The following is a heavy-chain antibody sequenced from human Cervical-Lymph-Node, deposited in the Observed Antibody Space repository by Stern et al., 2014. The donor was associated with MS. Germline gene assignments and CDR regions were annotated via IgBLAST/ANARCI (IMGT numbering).Heavy chain of an antibody. V-gene: IGHV1-18*01. CDR2: ISAYNGNT. D-gene: IGHD1-1*01. CDR1: GYTFTSYG. J-gene: IGHJ4*02. Sequence: DQLVESGAEVKKPGASVKVSCKASGYTFTSYGISWVRQAHGQGLEWLGRISAYNGNTNYAQKLQGRVTMTTDTSTSTAYMELRSLRSDDTAVYYCARDQLQLERRPFDYWGQGTLVTVSS. CDR3: ARDQLQLERRPFDY.